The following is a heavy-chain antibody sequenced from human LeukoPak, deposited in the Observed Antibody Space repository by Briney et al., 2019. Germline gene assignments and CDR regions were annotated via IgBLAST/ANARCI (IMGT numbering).Heavy chain of an antibody. J-gene: IGHJ4*02. CDR2: IYPGDSDT. D-gene: IGHD3-22*01. Sequence: GESLKISCKVSGYSLTNNWIGWVRQVPGKGLEWMGIIYPGDSDTKYSPSFQGQVTISADKSISTAYLQWSSLKASDTAMYYCATLRSGYYYDYFDYWGQGTLVTVSS. V-gene: IGHV5-51*01. CDR3: ATLRSGYYYDYFDY. CDR1: GYSLTNNW.